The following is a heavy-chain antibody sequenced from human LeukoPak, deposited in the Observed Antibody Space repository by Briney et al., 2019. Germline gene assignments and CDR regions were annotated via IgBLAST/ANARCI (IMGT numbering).Heavy chain of an antibody. Sequence: ASVKVSCKASGYTFTSYYIHWVRQAPGQGLEWIGIINPNGGTTSYAQTFQGRVTMTRDTSTGTVYMELSSLRSEDTAVYYCARDLRGLRWFGLIDYWGQGTLVTVSS. J-gene: IGHJ4*02. V-gene: IGHV1-46*01. CDR1: GYTFTSYY. CDR2: INPNGGTT. CDR3: ARDLRGLRWFGLIDY. D-gene: IGHD3-10*01.